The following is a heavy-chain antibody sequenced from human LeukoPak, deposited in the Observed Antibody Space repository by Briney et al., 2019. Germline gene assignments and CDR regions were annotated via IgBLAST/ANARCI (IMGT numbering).Heavy chain of an antibody. CDR2: MNPNSGNT. CDR3: ARGAGSGSYGAYYYYMDV. V-gene: IGHV1-8*01. J-gene: IGHJ6*03. Sequence: ASVKVSCKASGYTFTSYDINWVRQVTGQGLEWMGWMNPNSGNTGYAQKSQGRVTMTRNTSISTAYMELSSLRSEDTAVYYCARGAGSGSYGAYYYYMDVWGKGTTVTVSS. CDR1: GYTFTSYD. D-gene: IGHD3-10*01.